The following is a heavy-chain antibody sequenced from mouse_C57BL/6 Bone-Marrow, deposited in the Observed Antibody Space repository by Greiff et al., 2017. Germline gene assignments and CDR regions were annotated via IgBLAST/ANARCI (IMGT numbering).Heavy chain of an antibody. D-gene: IGHD1-1*01. CDR3: ARPGHYYGSSYENY. V-gene: IGHV1-64*01. CDR1: GYTFTSYW. J-gene: IGHJ2*01. CDR2: IHPNSGST. Sequence: QVQLQQSGAELVKPGASVKLSCKASGYTFTSYWMHWVKQRPGQGLEWIGMIHPNSGSTNYNEKFKSKATLTVDKSSSTAYMQLSSLTSEDSAVYYCARPGHYYGSSYENYWGQGTTLTVSS.